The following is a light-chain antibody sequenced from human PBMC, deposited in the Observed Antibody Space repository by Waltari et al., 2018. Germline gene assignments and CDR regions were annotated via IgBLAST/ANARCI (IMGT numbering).Light chain of an antibody. Sequence: EIVMTHSPATLSVSPGERATLSCRASQSVSSNLAWYQQKPGQAPRLLIYGASTRATGIPARFSGSGSGTEFTLTISSLQSEDFAVYYCQQYSNWPRTFGQGTKLEIK. V-gene: IGKV3-15*01. CDR1: QSVSSN. J-gene: IGKJ2*01. CDR3: QQYSNWPRT. CDR2: GAS.